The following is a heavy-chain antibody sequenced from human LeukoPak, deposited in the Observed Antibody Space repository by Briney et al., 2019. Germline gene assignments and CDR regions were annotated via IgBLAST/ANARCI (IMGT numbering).Heavy chain of an antibody. J-gene: IGHJ3*02. D-gene: IGHD3-22*01. Sequence: GASVKVSCKASGGTFSSYAISWVRQAPGQGLEWMGGIIPIFGTANYAQKFQGRVTITADESTSTAYMELSSLRSEDTAVYYCARTYYYDSSGSLDAFDIWGQGTMVTVSS. CDR1: GGTFSSYA. CDR2: IIPIFGTA. V-gene: IGHV1-69*13. CDR3: ARTYYYDSSGSLDAFDI.